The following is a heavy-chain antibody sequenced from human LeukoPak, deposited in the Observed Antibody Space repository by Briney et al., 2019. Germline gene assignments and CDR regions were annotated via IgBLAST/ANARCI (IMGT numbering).Heavy chain of an antibody. J-gene: IGHJ4*02. V-gene: IGHV3-30*02. Sequence: GGSLRLSCAASGFTFNIYDMHWVRQAPGKGLEWVAFIRYDNSDKYYEDSVKGRFTISRDNSKNTLYLQMSSLRAEDTAVYYCARRDSYSSGYYYFDYWGQGTLVTVSS. D-gene: IGHD3-22*01. CDR2: IRYDNSDK. CDR3: ARRDSYSSGYYYFDY. CDR1: GFTFNIYD.